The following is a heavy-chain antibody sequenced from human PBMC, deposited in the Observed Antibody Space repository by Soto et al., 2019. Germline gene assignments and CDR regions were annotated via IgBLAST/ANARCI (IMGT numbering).Heavy chain of an antibody. CDR1: GFNFRTYG. Sequence: GGSLRLSCVASGFNFRTYGMHWVRQAPGKGLEWVANIFYDGISKYYADAVRGRFSVSRDNSKNTLDLQITSLKEEDTAVYYCARDRQQWLTSTLDPWGQGTLVTVSS. CDR3: ARDRQQWLTSTLDP. J-gene: IGHJ5*02. CDR2: IFYDGISK. D-gene: IGHD6-19*01. V-gene: IGHV3-30*03.